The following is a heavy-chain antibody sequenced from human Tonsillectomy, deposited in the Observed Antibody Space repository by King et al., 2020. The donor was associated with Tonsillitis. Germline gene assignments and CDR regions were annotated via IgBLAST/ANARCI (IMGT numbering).Heavy chain of an antibody. CDR1: GFIVSSNY. CDR2: IYSGGST. CDR3: ARDVAAAGFLWD. J-gene: IGHJ4*02. D-gene: IGHD6-13*01. Sequence: VQLVESGGGLIQPGGSLRLSCAASGFIVSSNYMSWVRQAPGKGLEWVSIIYSGGSTYYADSVKGRFTISRDNSKNTLYLQMNSLRAEDTAVYYCARDVAAAGFLWDWGQGTLVTVSS. V-gene: IGHV3-53*01.